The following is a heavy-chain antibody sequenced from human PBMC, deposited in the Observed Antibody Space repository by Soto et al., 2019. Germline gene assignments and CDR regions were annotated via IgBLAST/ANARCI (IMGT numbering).Heavy chain of an antibody. CDR3: TRRGCRPTGCYFN. D-gene: IGHD2-2*01. V-gene: IGHV3-74*03. J-gene: IGHJ4*02. CDR2: INGDGSSI. CDR1: GFPFSSYW. Sequence: EVRLVESGGDLVQPGGSLRLSCAASGFPFSSYWMHWVRQAPGKGLVWVSRINGDGSSITYADSVKGRFTSSRDNAKNTLYLQMNSLRAEDAAVYYCTRRGCRPTGCYFNWGRGTLVTVSS.